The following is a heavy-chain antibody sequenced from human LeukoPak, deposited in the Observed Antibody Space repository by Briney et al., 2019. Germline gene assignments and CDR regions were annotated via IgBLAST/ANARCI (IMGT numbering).Heavy chain of an antibody. J-gene: IGHJ3*02. CDR1: GLTFSSYA. V-gene: IGHV3-23*01. CDR3: AKDPRWWERDAFDI. CDR2: ISGSGGST. Sequence: GGSLRLSCAASGLTFSSYAMSWVRKAPGKGLKWVSAISGSGGSTYYADSVKGRFTISRDDSKNTLYLQMNSLRAEDTAVYYCAKDPRWWERDAFDIWGQGTMVTVSS. D-gene: IGHD2-15*01.